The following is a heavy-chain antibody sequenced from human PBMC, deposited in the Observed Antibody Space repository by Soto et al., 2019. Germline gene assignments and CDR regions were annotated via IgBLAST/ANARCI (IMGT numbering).Heavy chain of an antibody. J-gene: IGHJ4*02. CDR2: ISYDGSNK. Sequence: GGSLRLSCAASGFTFSSYAMHWVRQAPGKGLEWVAVISYDGSNKYYADSVKGRFTISRDNSKNTLYLQMNSLRAEDTAVYYCARDGGVEMATNHGVGYWGQGTLVTVSS. CDR1: GFTFSSYA. D-gene: IGHD5-12*01. CDR3: ARDGGVEMATNHGVGY. V-gene: IGHV3-30-3*01.